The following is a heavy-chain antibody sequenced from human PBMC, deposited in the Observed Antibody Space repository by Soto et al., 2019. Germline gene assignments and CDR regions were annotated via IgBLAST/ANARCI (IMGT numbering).Heavy chain of an antibody. CDR1: GFTFSSYG. D-gene: IGHD4-4*01. CDR3: ARDHYPFYSSNYYYYYMDV. CDR2: IWYDGSNK. V-gene: IGHV3-33*01. J-gene: IGHJ6*03. Sequence: GGSLRLSCAASGFTFSSYGMHWVRQAPGKGLEWVAVIWYDGSNKYYADSVKGRFTISRDNSKNTLYLQMNSLRAEDTAAYYCARDHYPFYSSNYYYYYMDVWGKGTTVTVSS.